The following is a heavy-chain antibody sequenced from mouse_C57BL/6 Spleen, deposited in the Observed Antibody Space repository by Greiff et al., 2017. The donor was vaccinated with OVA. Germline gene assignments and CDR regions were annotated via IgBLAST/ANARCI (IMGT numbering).Heavy chain of an antibody. CDR3: ARFTTVVAPYYFDY. CDR2: IDPEDGET. CDR1: GFNIKDYY. Sequence: EVKVVESGAELVKPGASVKLSCTASGFNIKDYYMHWVKQRTEQGLEWIGRIDPEDGETKYAPKFQGKATITADTSSNTAYLQLSSLTSEDTAVYYCARFTTVVAPYYFDYWGQGTTLTVSS. V-gene: IGHV14-2*01. J-gene: IGHJ2*01. D-gene: IGHD1-1*01.